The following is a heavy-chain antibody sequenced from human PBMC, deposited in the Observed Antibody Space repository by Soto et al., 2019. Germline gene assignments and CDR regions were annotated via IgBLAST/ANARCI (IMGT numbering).Heavy chain of an antibody. CDR3: AKSTPPLLWFGELSDIAFDI. CDR2: ISYDGSNK. CDR1: GFTFSSYG. D-gene: IGHD3-10*01. V-gene: IGHV3-30*18. Sequence: QVQLVESGGGVVQPGRSLRLSCAASGFTFSSYGMHWVRQAPGKGLEWVAVISYDGSNKYYADSVKGRFTISRDNSKNTLYLQMNSLRAEDTAVYYCAKSTPPLLWFGELSDIAFDIWGQGTMVTVSS. J-gene: IGHJ3*02.